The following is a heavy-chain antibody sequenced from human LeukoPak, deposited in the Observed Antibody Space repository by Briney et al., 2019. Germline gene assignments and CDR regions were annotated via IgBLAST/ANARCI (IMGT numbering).Heavy chain of an antibody. Sequence: GGSLRLSCAASGFTFSSYAMSWVRQAPGKGLEWVSATSGSGGSTYYADSVKGRFTISRDNSKNTLYLQMNSLRAEDTAVYYCAKDTLSARARGVIDYWGQGTLVTVSS. V-gene: IGHV3-23*01. D-gene: IGHD3-10*01. CDR3: AKDTLSARARGVIDY. CDR2: TSGSGGST. J-gene: IGHJ4*02. CDR1: GFTFSSYA.